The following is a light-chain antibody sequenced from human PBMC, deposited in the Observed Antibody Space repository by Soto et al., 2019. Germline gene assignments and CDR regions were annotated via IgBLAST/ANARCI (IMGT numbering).Light chain of an antibody. V-gene: IGLV1-51*02. CDR1: TSNIANNY. Sequence: QSVLAQSPSVSAAPGQQVTFSCSGRTSNIANNYVSWYQQLPGTAPKLLIYQNNERPSGIPDRFSASKSGTSATLAITGLQTGDEGDYFCGAWDTSLSVYVFGPGTKVTVL. CDR2: QNN. CDR3: GAWDTSLSVYV. J-gene: IGLJ1*01.